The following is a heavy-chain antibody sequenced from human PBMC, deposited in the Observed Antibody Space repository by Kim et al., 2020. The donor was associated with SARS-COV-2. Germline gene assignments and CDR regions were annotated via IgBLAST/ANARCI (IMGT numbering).Heavy chain of an antibody. J-gene: IGHJ4*02. Sequence: PPPKSRVTISEDPSKNPFPLKLSSVTAADTAVYYCARGRRWLQFPTLDYWGQGTLVTVSS. V-gene: IGHV4-34*01. D-gene: IGHD5-12*01. CDR3: ARGRRWLQFPTLDY.